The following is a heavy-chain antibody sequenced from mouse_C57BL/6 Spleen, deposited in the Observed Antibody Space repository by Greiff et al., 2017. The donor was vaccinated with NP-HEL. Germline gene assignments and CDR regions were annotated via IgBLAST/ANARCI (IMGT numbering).Heavy chain of an antibody. D-gene: IGHD2-3*01. CDR1: GYTFTSYW. V-gene: IGHV1-72*01. CDR3: ASYDGYYGDYWYFEV. CDR2: IDPSSGGT. Sequence: VQLQQSGAELVKPGASVKLSCKASGYTFTSYWMHWVKQRPGRGLEWIGRIDPSSGGTKYNEKFKSKATLTVDKHSSTAYMQLSSLTSEDSAVYDCASYDGYYGDYWYFEVWGTGTTVTVSS. J-gene: IGHJ1*03.